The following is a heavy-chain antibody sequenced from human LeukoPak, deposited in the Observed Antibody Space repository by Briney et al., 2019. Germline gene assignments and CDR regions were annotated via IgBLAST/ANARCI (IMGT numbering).Heavy chain of an antibody. Sequence: PGGSLRLSCAASGFTFSSYAMSWVRQAPGKGLEWVSAIGGSGGSTYYADSVKGRFTISRDNSKNTLYLQMNSLRAEDTAVYYCAKDPLEQQLVDYWGQGTLVTVSS. D-gene: IGHD6-13*01. J-gene: IGHJ4*02. CDR2: IGGSGGST. CDR1: GFTFSSYA. V-gene: IGHV3-23*01. CDR3: AKDPLEQQLVDY.